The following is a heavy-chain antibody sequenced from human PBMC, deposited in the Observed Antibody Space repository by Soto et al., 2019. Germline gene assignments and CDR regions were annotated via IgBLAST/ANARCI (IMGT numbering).Heavy chain of an antibody. CDR2: MNPNSGNT. Sequence: QVQLVQSGAEVKKPGASVRVSCKASGYTFTSYDINWVRQATGQGLEWMGWMNPNSGNTGYAQKFQSRVTRTRNTSISTAYMELSSLRSEDTAVYYCARSVDSGYPSGGYWGQGTLVTVSS. D-gene: IGHD5-12*01. V-gene: IGHV1-8*01. CDR1: GYTFTSYD. CDR3: ARSVDSGYPSGGY. J-gene: IGHJ4*02.